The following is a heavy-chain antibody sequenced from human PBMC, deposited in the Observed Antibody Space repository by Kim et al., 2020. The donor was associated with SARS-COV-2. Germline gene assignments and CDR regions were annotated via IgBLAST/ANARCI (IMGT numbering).Heavy chain of an antibody. J-gene: IGHJ5*02. Sequence: SETLSLTCTVSGGSISSGGYYWSWIRQHPGKGLEWIGYIYYSGSTYYNPSLKSRVTISVDTSKNQFSLKLSSVTAADTAVYYCARDHQETIFGVVTLNNWFDPWGQGTLVTVSS. CDR1: GGSISSGGYY. CDR3: ARDHQETIFGVVTLNNWFDP. CDR2: IYYSGST. V-gene: IGHV4-31*03. D-gene: IGHD3-3*01.